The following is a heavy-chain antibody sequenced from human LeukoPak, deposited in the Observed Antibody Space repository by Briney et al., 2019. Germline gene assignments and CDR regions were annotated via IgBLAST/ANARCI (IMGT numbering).Heavy chain of an antibody. D-gene: IGHD6-6*01. V-gene: IGHV1-69*13. CDR2: IIPIFGTA. Sequence: ASVKVSCKASGGTFSSYAISWVRQAPGQGLEWMGGIIPIFGTANYAQKFQGRVTITADESTSTAYMELSSLRSEDTAVYYCAKGRRYSNSPDAFDIWGQGTMVTVSS. J-gene: IGHJ3*02. CDR3: AKGRRYSNSPDAFDI. CDR1: GGTFSSYA.